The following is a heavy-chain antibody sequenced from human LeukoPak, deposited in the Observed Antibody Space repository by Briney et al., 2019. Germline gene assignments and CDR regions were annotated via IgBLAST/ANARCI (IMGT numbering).Heavy chain of an antibody. Sequence: SETLSLTCTVSGGSISSSSYYWGWIRQPPGKGLEWIGSIYYSGSTYYNPSLKSRVTISVDTSKNQFSLKLSSVTAADTAVYYCARDRRGSGWYRVDPWGQGTLVTVSS. D-gene: IGHD6-19*01. V-gene: IGHV4-39*07. CDR2: IYYSGST. CDR1: GGSISSSSYY. CDR3: ARDRRGSGWYRVDP. J-gene: IGHJ5*02.